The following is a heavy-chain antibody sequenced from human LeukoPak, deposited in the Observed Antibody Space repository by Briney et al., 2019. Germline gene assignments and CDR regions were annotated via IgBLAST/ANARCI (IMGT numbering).Heavy chain of an antibody. CDR2: VISDGSST. J-gene: IGHJ6*02. Sequence: GRSLRLSCAASGLTFTSYWMHWVRQAPGKGLVWVSRVISDGSSTTYADSVKGRFTISRDNAKNTLYLQMNSLRAEDTAVYYCARGRYYGVDVWGQGTTVTVSS. CDR3: ARGRYYGVDV. CDR1: GLTFTSYW. V-gene: IGHV3-74*01.